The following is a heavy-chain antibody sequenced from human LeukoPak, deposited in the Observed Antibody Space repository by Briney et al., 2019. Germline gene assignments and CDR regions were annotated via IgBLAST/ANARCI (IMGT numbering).Heavy chain of an antibody. CDR1: EGAISRNC. J-gene: IGHJ3*01. Sequence: SVTLCLTLIGSEGAISRNCLSWVRQRPGKELKWIGYIYYSRSTNYNPYLKSRVSTSVDTSKNQFSLKLSSVTAADTAVYYCARDARAGYCSSTSCYAGDDFDVWGQGTMVIVSS. D-gene: IGHD2-2*01. CDR3: ARDARAGYCSSTSCYAGDDFDV. CDR2: IYYSRST. V-gene: IGHV4-59*01.